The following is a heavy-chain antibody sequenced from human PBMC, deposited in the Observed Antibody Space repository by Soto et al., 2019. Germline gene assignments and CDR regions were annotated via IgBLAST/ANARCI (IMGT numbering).Heavy chain of an antibody. CDR1: GFTVSIYD. J-gene: IGHJ6*04. CDR2: IGVGGET. D-gene: IGHD2-15*01. CDR3: AREYCSGDRCTGLYYVDV. Sequence: LRLSFAASGFTVSIYDMHWVRQRTGKGLEWVSAIGVGGETYYPGSVKGRFTISREDARNSVYLQMNSLTAGDTAVYFCAREYCSGDRCTGLYYVDVWGKGTTVTVSS. V-gene: IGHV3-13*01.